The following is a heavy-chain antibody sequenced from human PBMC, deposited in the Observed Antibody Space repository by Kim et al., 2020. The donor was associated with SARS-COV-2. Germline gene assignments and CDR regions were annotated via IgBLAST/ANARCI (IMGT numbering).Heavy chain of an antibody. CDR1: GGSISSGGYY. V-gene: IGHV4-31*03. CDR3: ANTPRLRYFDSYYYGMDV. J-gene: IGHJ6*02. CDR2: IYYSGST. Sequence: SETLSLTCTVSGGSISSGGYYWSWIRQHPGKGLEWIGYIYYSGSTYYNPSLKSRVTISVDTSKNQFSLKLSSVTAADTAVYYCANTPRLRYFDSYYYGMDVWGQGTTVTVSS. D-gene: IGHD3-9*01.